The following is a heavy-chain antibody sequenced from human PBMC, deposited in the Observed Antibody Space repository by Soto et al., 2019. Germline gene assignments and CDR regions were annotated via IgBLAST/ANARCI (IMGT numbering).Heavy chain of an antibody. J-gene: IGHJ4*02. CDR1: GDSFSSSSW. CDR2: ILHTGHT. D-gene: IGHD2-15*01. V-gene: IGHV4-4*02. CDR3: ARSPRRVGGRWYLDY. Sequence: QVQLQESGPGLVKPSGTLSLTCGVSGDSFSSSSWWTWVRQPPGKGLEWIGDILHTGHTDYSPSLRSRVTISIDPSKKEFSLNLTSVTATDTAVYYCARSPRRVGGRWYLDYWGQGALVTVSS.